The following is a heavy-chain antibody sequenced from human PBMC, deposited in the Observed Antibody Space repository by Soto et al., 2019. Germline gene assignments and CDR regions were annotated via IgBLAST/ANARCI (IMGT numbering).Heavy chain of an antibody. J-gene: IGHJ6*02. CDR2: IYYSGIT. CDR1: GASISSGGYY. V-gene: IGHV4-31*03. Sequence: QVQLQESGPGLVKPSQTLSLTCTVSGASISSGGYYFSWIRQHPGKGLEWIGYIYYSGITYYNPSLKSRVTISVDTSKNQFSLELSSVTAADTAMYYCARWFGAKPGYGVDVWGQGTTVTVSS. D-gene: IGHD3-10*01. CDR3: ARWFGAKPGYGVDV.